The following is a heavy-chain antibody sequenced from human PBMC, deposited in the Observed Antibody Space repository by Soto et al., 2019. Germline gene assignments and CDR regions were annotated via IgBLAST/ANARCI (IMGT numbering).Heavy chain of an antibody. D-gene: IGHD2-15*01. CDR1: GFTFSSYG. V-gene: IGHV3-30*18. CDR3: AKDYFHPYFSGALDY. CDR2: ISYDGSNK. Sequence: QVQLVESGGGVVQPGRSLRLSCAASGFTFSSYGMHWVRQAPGKGLEWVAVISYDGSNKYYADSVKGRFTISRDNSKNTLYLQMNSLRAEDTALYYCAKDYFHPYFSGALDYWGQGTLVTVSS. J-gene: IGHJ4*02.